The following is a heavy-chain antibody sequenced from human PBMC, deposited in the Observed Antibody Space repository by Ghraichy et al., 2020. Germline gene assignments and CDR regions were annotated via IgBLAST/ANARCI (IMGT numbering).Heavy chain of an antibody. CDR1: GFTFSSYA. J-gene: IGHJ4*02. CDR2: ISGSGGST. CDR3: AKESEGLLWIGRAYYFDY. V-gene: IGHV3-23*01. Sequence: GGSLRLSCAASGFTFSSYAMSWVRQAPGKGLEWVSAISGSGGSTYYADSVKGRFTISRDNSKNTLYLQMNSLRAEDTAVYYCAKESEGLLWIGRAYYFDYWGQGTLVTVSS. D-gene: IGHD2-2*03.